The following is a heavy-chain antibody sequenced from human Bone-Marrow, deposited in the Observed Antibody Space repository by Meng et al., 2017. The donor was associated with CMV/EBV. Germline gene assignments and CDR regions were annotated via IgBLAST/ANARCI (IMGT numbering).Heavy chain of an antibody. Sequence: GESLRISCVASGFTLSPFSMNWVRQAPGKGLEWVSSISSSSSYIHYADSVRGRFTISRDNANNSLYLQMNSLRVEHTASYYCASREGGYWGQGTLVTVSS. V-gene: IGHV3-21*06. J-gene: IGHJ4*01. CDR3: ASREGGY. CDR1: GFTLSPFS. CDR2: ISSSSSYI. D-gene: IGHD3-10*01.